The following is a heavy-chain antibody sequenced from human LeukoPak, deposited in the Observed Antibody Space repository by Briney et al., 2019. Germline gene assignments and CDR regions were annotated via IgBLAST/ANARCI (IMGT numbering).Heavy chain of an antibody. Sequence: GGSLRLSCAASGFTFSSYGMHWVRQAPGKGLEWVAVISYDGSNKYYADSVKGRFTISRDNSKNTLYLQMNSLRAEDTAVYYCARDPGSSWYYFDYWGQGTLVTVSS. CDR3: ARDPGSSWYYFDY. J-gene: IGHJ4*02. V-gene: IGHV3-30*03. CDR2: ISYDGSNK. CDR1: GFTFSSYG. D-gene: IGHD6-13*01.